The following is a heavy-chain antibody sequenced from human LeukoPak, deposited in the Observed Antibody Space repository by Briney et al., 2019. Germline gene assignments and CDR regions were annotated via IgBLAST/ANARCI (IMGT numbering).Heavy chain of an antibody. Sequence: GGSLRLSCAASGFTFSSYSMNCVRQAPGKGLEWVSSISSSSSYTYYADSVKGRFTISRDNAKNSLYLQMNSLRAEDTAVYYCAVERNWFDPWGQGTLVTVSS. CDR2: ISSSSSYT. CDR1: GFTFSSYS. CDR3: AVERNWFDP. J-gene: IGHJ5*02. V-gene: IGHV3-21*01.